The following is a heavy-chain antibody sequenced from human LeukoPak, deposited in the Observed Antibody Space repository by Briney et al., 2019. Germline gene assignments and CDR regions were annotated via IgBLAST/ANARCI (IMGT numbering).Heavy chain of an antibody. CDR3: AREAPWYSSSWYTEFDAFDI. Sequence: SETLSLTCTGSGGSISSYYWSWIRQPPGKGLEWIGYIYYSGSTNYKPSLKSRITISVDTSKKQFSLKLSSVTAADTAVYYCAREAPWYSSSWYTEFDAFDIWGQGTMVTVSS. CDR1: GGSISSYY. V-gene: IGHV4-59*01. CDR2: IYYSGST. D-gene: IGHD6-13*01. J-gene: IGHJ3*02.